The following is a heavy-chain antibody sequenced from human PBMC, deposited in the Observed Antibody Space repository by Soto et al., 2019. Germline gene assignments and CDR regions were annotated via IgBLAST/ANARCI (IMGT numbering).Heavy chain of an antibody. CDR1: GGSISSYY. J-gene: IGHJ5*02. CDR2: IYYSGST. D-gene: IGHD3-3*01. Sequence: SETLSLTCTVSGGSISSYYWSWIRQPPGKGLEWIGYIYYSGSTYYNPSLKSRVTISVDTSKNQFSLKLSSVTAADTAVYYCARDRDDFWSGYYGRFDPWGQGTLVTAPQ. V-gene: IGHV4-59*01. CDR3: ARDRDDFWSGYYGRFDP.